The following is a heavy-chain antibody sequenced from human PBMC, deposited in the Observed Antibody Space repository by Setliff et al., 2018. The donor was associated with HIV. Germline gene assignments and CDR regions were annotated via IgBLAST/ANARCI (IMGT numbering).Heavy chain of an antibody. CDR1: GFTFSDYY. Sequence: GGSLRLSCAASGFTFSDYYMSWIRQAPGKGMEWILYISSGNDIIYYADSVKGRFTISRDNSKNTLYLQMNSLRAEDTAVYYCTKNLYRSPWSPLDYWGQGTLVTVSS. CDR2: ISSGNDII. V-gene: IGHV3-11*04. CDR3: TKNLYRSPWSPLDY. J-gene: IGHJ4*02. D-gene: IGHD6-19*01.